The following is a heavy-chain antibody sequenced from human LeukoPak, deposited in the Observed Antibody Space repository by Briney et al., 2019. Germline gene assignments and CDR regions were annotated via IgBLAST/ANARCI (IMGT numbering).Heavy chain of an antibody. Sequence: GGSLRLSCAASGFSVSSNYMSWVRQAPGKGLEWVSIIYSGGSTYCADSVKGRFTISRDSSKNTLYLQMNSLRPEDTAMYYCARGLEWLTFDYWGQGTPVTVSS. V-gene: IGHV3-66*02. J-gene: IGHJ4*02. CDR2: IYSGGST. D-gene: IGHD3-3*01. CDR1: GFSVSSNY. CDR3: ARGLEWLTFDY.